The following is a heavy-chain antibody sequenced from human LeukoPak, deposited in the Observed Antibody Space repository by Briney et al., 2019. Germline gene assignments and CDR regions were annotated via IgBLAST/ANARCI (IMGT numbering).Heavy chain of an antibody. CDR2: INHSGST. CDR1: GGSFSGYY. CDR3: ARTVAAHSSYDY. V-gene: IGHV4-34*01. J-gene: IGHJ4*02. D-gene: IGHD6-19*01. Sequence: PSETLSLTCAVYGGSFSGYYWSWIRQPPGKGLEWIGEINHSGSTNYNPSLKSPVTISVDTSKNQFSLKLSSVTAADTAVYYCARTVAAHSSYDYWGQGTLVTVSS.